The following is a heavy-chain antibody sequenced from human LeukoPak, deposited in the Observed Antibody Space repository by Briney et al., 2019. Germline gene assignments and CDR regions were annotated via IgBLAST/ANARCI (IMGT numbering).Heavy chain of an antibody. CDR2: ISSSSSTI. Sequence: GGSLRLSCAASGFTFSSYSMNWVRQAPGKGLEWVSYISSSSSTIYYADSVKGRFTISRDNAKNSLYLQMNSLRAEDTAVYYCAKKVRGYSYGFSGHYYMDVWGKGTTVTVSS. D-gene: IGHD5-18*01. CDR1: GFTFSSYS. CDR3: AKKVRGYSYGFSGHYYMDV. J-gene: IGHJ6*03. V-gene: IGHV3-48*01.